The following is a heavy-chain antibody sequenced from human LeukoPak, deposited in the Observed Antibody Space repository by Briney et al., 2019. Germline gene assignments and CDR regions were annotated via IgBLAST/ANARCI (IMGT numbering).Heavy chain of an antibody. Sequence: GSLILSCAASGFPFSSYAMSWVRPAPGKGLEWVSGISGSGSITYYADSVKGRFTISRDNSKNTLYLQMNSLRAEDTAVYYCAKDLYGDYDNDYWGQGTLVTVSS. V-gene: IGHV3-23*01. CDR3: AKDLYGDYDNDY. CDR2: ISGSGSIT. CDR1: GFPFSSYA. J-gene: IGHJ4*02. D-gene: IGHD4-17*01.